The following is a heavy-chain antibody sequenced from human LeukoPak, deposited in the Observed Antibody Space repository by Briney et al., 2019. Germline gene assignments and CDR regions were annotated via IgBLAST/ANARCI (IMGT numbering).Heavy chain of an antibody. D-gene: IGHD1-26*01. CDR1: GFTFSNYA. V-gene: IGHV3-30-3*01. CDR2: ISSDGNDK. Sequence: GGSLRLSCAASGFTFSNYALHWVRQAPGKGLEWVAVISSDGNDKYSADSVKGRFTVSRHNSKNTLYLQMNSLRAEDTAVYYCANGRWEPVDYYYYMDVWGKGTTVTVSS. J-gene: IGHJ6*03. CDR3: ANGRWEPVDYYYYMDV.